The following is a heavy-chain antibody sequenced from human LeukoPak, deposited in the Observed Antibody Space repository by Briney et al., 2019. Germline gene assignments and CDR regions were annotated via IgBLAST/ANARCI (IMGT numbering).Heavy chain of an antibody. CDR1: GYIFTSYY. J-gene: IGHJ4*02. D-gene: IGHD4-23*01. Sequence: GASVKVSCKTSGYIFTSYYIHWLRQAPGQGLEWMGVINPSGGSTSYAQKFQGRVTMTRDTSRSTVYMELSSLRSEDTAVYYCARDGYGGNSGSDYWGQGTLVTVSS. CDR3: ARDGYGGNSGSDY. V-gene: IGHV1-46*01. CDR2: INPSGGST.